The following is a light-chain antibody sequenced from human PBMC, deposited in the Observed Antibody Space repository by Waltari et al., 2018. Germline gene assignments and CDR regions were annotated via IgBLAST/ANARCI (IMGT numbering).Light chain of an antibody. J-gene: IGKJ2*01. CDR1: QSVSSY. CDR2: AAS. CDR3: QKHGSSPRT. Sequence: EIVLTQSPGTLSLSPGERATLSCRASQSVSSYLAWYQQRPGQAPRLLIYAASSRSTGIPDKFSGSGSGTDFTLTISRVEPEDFAMYYCQKHGSSPRTFGQGTKREI. V-gene: IGKV3-20*01.